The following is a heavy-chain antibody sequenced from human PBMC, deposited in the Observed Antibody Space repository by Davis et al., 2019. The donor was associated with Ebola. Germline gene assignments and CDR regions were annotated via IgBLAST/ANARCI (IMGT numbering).Heavy chain of an antibody. V-gene: IGHV3-53*04. J-gene: IGHJ4*02. CDR2: IYSGGST. Sequence: GESLKISCAASGFTVSSNYMSWVRPAPGKGLEWVSVIYSGGSTYYADSVKGRFTISRHNSKNTLYLQMNSLRAEDTAVYYCARYCSSTSCYTRGFDYWGQGTLVTVSS. CDR1: GFTVSSNY. D-gene: IGHD2-2*02. CDR3: ARYCSSTSCYTRGFDY.